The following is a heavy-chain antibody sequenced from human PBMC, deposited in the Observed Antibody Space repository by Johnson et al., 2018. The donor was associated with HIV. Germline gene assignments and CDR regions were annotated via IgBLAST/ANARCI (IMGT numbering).Heavy chain of an antibody. V-gene: IGHV3-11*04. CDR2: ISSSGSTI. D-gene: IGHD1-26*01. J-gene: IGHJ3*02. Sequence: VQVVESGGVVVQPGGSLRLSCAASGFTFSDYYMTWIRQAPGKGLAWVSYISSSGSTIYYADSVQGRSTISRDNAKDSLYLQMNSLRAEDTAVYYCAVGVGSIVGAMSTFDIWGQGTMVTVSS. CDR1: GFTFSDYY. CDR3: AVGVGSIVGAMSTFDI.